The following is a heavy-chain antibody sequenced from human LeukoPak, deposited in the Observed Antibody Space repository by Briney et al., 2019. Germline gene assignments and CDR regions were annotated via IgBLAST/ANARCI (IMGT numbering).Heavy chain of an antibody. CDR3: ARDEGGSGSYPFDY. V-gene: IGHV1-3*01. J-gene: IGHJ4*02. CDR2: INAGNGNT. CDR1: GYTFTSYA. D-gene: IGHD3-10*01. Sequence: ASVKVSCKASGYTFTSYAMHWVRQAPGQRLEWMGWINAGNGNTKYSQKFQGRVTITRDTSASTAYMELSSLRSEDTAVYYCARDEGGSGSYPFDYWGQGTLVTVSS.